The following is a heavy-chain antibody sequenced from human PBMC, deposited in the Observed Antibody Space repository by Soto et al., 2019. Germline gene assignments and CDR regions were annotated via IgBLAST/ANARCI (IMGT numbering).Heavy chain of an antibody. CDR1: GFTFSNAW. CDR2: IKSKTDGGTT. D-gene: IGHD3-16*01. CDR3: TPGPITFGVFYFQH. V-gene: IGHV3-15*07. Sequence: GGSLRLSCAASGFTFSNAWMNWVRQAPGKGLEWVGRIKSKTDGGTTDYAAPVKGRFTISRDDSKNTLYLQMNNLKTEDTAVYYCTPGPITFGVFYFQHSGPAPLVTVSS. J-gene: IGHJ1*01.